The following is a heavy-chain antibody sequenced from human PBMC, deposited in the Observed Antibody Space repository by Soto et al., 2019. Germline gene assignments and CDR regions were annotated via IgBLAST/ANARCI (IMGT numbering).Heavy chain of an antibody. D-gene: IGHD4-17*01. CDR1: GGSISSGGYY. J-gene: IGHJ4*02. V-gene: IGHV4-61*08. Sequence: SETLSLTCTVSGGSISSGGYYWSWIRQHPGKGLEWIGYIYYSGSTNYNPSLKSRVTISVDTSKNQFSLKLSSVTAADTAVYYCASLPLYGDYVGSYYWGQGTLVTVSS. CDR3: ASLPLYGDYVGSYY. CDR2: IYYSGST.